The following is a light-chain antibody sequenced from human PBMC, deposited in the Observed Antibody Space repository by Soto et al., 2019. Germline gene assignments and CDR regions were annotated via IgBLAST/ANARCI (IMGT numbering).Light chain of an antibody. CDR1: HSVSSSY. V-gene: IGKV3-20*01. CDR2: GAS. J-gene: IGKJ1*01. CDR3: QQYGSSPWT. Sequence: EIVLTQSPGTLPLSQGERTTLSCRTSHSVSSSYLAWYQQKPGQAPRLLIYGASSRSTGIPDRFSGSGSGTDFTLTISRLEPEDFAVYYCQQYGSSPWTFGQGTKVEIK.